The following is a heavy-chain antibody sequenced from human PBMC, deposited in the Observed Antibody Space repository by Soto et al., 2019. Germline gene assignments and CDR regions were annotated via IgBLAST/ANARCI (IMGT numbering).Heavy chain of an antibody. CDR1: GYTLTSYG. J-gene: IGHJ5*02. CDR3: ARHALVGLSFDP. D-gene: IGHD6-6*01. V-gene: IGHV1-18*04. CDR2: ISAYNGNT. Sequence: ASVKVSCKASGYTLTSYGISWVRQAPGQGLEWMGWISAYNGNTNYAQKLQGRVTMTTDTSTSTAYMELRSLRSDDTAVYYCARHALVGLSFDPWGQGTLVTVSS.